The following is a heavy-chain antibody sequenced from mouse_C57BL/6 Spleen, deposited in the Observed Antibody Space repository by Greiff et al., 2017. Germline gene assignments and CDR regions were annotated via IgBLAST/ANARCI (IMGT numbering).Heavy chain of an antibody. Sequence: VQLQQSGPVLVKPGASVKMSCKASGYTFTDYYMNWVKQSHGKSPEWIGVINPYNGGTSYNQKFKGKATLTVDKSSSTAYMELNSLTSEDSAVYYCARRYYGSSYYFDYWGQGTTLTVSS. CDR3: ARRYYGSSYYFDY. CDR1: GYTFTDYY. D-gene: IGHD1-1*01. J-gene: IGHJ2*01. V-gene: IGHV1-19*01. CDR2: INPYNGGT.